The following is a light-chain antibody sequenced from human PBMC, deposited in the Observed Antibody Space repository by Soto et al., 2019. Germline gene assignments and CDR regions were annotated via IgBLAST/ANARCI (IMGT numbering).Light chain of an antibody. CDR1: SSDVGGYNY. J-gene: IGLJ1*01. V-gene: IGLV2-14*01. CDR2: EVS. Sequence: QSALTQPASVSGSPGQSITISCTGTSSDVGGYNYVSWYQQHPGKAPKLMIYEVSNRPSGVSNRFSGSKSGNTASLTISGLQAEDAADYYCSSYTSSSTHYVFGTGTKLTVL. CDR3: SSYTSSSTHYV.